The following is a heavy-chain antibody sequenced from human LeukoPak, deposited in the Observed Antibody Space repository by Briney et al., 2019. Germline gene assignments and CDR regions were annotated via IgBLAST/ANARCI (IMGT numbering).Heavy chain of an antibody. Sequence: GGSLRPSCAASGFTFSNAWMSWVRQAPGKGLEWVGRIKSKTDGGTTDYAAPVKGRFTISRDDSKNTLYLQMNSLKTEDTAVYYCTTETDIVYFDYWGQGTLVTVSS. CDR3: TTETDIVYFDY. D-gene: IGHD3-16*02. CDR1: GFTFSNAW. CDR2: IKSKTDGGTT. J-gene: IGHJ4*02. V-gene: IGHV3-15*01.